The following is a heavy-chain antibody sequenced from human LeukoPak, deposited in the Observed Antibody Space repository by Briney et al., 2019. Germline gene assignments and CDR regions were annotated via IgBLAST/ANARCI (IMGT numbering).Heavy chain of an antibody. V-gene: IGHV3-7*01. D-gene: IGHD2-21*01. CDR3: ARVCGPHCFDY. CDR2: IKQDGSEK. CDR1: GFTFSSYW. Sequence: GGSLRLSCAASGFTFSSYWMSWVRQAPGKGLEWVANIKQDGSEKYYVDSVKGRFTISRDNAKNSLYLQMNSLGAEDTAVYYCARVCGPHCFDYWGQGTLVTVSS. J-gene: IGHJ4*02.